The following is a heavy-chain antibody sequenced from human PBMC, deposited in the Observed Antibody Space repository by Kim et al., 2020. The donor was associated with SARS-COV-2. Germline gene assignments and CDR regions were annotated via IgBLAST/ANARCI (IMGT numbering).Heavy chain of an antibody. J-gene: IGHJ4*02. Sequence: GGSLRLSCAASGFTFSSYSMNWVRQAPGKGLEWVSSISSSSSYIYYADSVKGRFTISRDNAKNSLYLQMNSLRAEDTAVYYCARIFKAVYYYDSSGALDYWGQGTLVTVSS. V-gene: IGHV3-21*01. CDR1: GFTFSSYS. CDR2: ISSSSSYI. CDR3: ARIFKAVYYYDSSGALDY. D-gene: IGHD3-22*01.